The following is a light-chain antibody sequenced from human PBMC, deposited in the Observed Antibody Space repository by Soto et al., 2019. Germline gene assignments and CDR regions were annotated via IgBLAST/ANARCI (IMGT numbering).Light chain of an antibody. CDR3: QQYNNCPT. J-gene: IGKJ2*01. CDR1: QSVSSN. Sequence: EIVMTQSPATLSVSPGERATLSCRASQSVSSNLAWYQQKPGQAPRLLIYGASTRATGIPVRFSGSRSGTEFTLTISSLQSEDFEVYYCQQYNNCPTFGQGTKLEIK. CDR2: GAS. V-gene: IGKV3-15*01.